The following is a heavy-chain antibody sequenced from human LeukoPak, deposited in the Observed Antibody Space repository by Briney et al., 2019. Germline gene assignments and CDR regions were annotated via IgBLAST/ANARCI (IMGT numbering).Heavy chain of an antibody. CDR2: INAGNGNT. V-gene: IGHV1-3*01. D-gene: IGHD6-19*01. CDR3: ARGQYSSGWYGIDY. J-gene: IGHJ4*02. CDR1: GYTFTSYA. Sequence: ASVKVSCKASGYTFTSYAMHWVRQAPGQRLEWMGWINAGNGNTKYSQKFQGRVTITRDTSASTAYMELSSLRSGVTAVYYCARGQYSSGWYGIDYWGQGTLVTVSS.